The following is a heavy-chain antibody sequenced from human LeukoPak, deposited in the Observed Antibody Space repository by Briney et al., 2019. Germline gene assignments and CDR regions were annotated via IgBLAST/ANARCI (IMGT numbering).Heavy chain of an antibody. CDR2: INGSGGGT. Sequence: GGSLRLSCEASGFTFSSYAMSWVRQVPGKGLEWVSGINGSGGGTAYTESVKGRFTISRDNSKNTVYLQMNSLSAEDTAVYYCARHGYNYGFDYWGQGTLVTVSS. J-gene: IGHJ4*02. CDR3: ARHGYNYGFDY. D-gene: IGHD5-24*01. V-gene: IGHV3-23*01. CDR1: GFTFSSYA.